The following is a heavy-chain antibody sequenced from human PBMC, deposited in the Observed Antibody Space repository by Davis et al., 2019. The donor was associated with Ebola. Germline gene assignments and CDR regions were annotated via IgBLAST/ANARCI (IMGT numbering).Heavy chain of an antibody. Sequence: PGGSLRLSCAASGFTFNNYAMSWVRQAPGKGLEWVSGISASGTYYADSVKGRFTISRDDSKNTLYLQMNSLGAEDTAVYYCAKGGYTYANAYFDYWGQGTLVIVSS. CDR3: AKGGYTYANAYFDY. CDR2: ISASGT. J-gene: IGHJ4*02. D-gene: IGHD5-18*01. V-gene: IGHV3-23*01. CDR1: GFTFNNYA.